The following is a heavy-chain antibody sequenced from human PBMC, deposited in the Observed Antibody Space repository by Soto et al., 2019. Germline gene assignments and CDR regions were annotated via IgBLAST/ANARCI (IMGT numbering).Heavy chain of an antibody. CDR3: ARDSRVAAQIYFDY. Sequence: GGSLRLSCAASGFTFSSYWMHWVRQAPGKGLVWVSRINSDGSSTNYADSVKGRFTISRDNSKNTLYLQMNSLRAEDTAVYYCARDSRVAAQIYFDYWGQGTLVTVSS. CDR2: INSDGSST. V-gene: IGHV3-74*01. CDR1: GFTFSSYW. J-gene: IGHJ4*02. D-gene: IGHD6-19*01.